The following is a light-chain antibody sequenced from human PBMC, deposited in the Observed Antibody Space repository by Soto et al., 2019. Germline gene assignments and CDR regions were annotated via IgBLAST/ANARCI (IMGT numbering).Light chain of an antibody. CDR3: QQGYHTWT. CDR2: AAS. J-gene: IGKJ1*01. V-gene: IGKV1-39*01. Sequence: DLQMAQSPSSLSASVGDRVTITCRARQSISTFLNWYQHKPGKAPKLLIYAASTLQSGVPSRFSGSGSGTDFTLTISSLQPEDFATYYCQQGYHTWTFGQGTKVEIK. CDR1: QSISTF.